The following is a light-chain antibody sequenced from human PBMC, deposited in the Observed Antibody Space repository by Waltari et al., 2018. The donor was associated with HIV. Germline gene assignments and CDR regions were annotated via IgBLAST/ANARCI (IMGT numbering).Light chain of an antibody. CDR1: RSDIGTYNT. J-gene: IGLJ3*02. V-gene: IGLV2-23*01. CDR3: CSYAGSSTWV. CDR2: DGS. Sequence: QSALTQPATVSGSTGQSNTTSCTRTRSDIGTYNTVSLYPLHPGKAPKLIFYDGSKRPSGVSNRFSGSNSGNTASLTISGLQAEDEADYYCCSYAGSSTWVFGGGTKLTVL.